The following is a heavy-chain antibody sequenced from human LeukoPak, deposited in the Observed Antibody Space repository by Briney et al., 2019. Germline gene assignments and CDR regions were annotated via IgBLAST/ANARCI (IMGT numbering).Heavy chain of an antibody. CDR2: ISTSGSIK. V-gene: IGHV3-11*01. J-gene: IGHJ6*03. CDR3: AREPGFSSTWLNYYYMDV. D-gene: IGHD6-13*01. CDR1: GFTFSDYY. Sequence: GGSLRLSCAASGFTFSDYYMTWIRQAPGKGLQWISYISTSGSIKYYADSVKGRFTISRDNAMNSLYLYMSSLRAEDTAVYYCAREPGFSSTWLNYYYMDVWGKGNTVTVSS.